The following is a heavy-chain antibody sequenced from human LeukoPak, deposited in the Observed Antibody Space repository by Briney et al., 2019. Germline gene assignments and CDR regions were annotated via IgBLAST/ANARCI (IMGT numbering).Heavy chain of an antibody. D-gene: IGHD4-23*01. V-gene: IGHV1-2*06. J-gene: IGHJ3*02. CDR1: GYTFTSYG. CDR2: INPNSGGT. CDR3: ARLSNSGAFDI. Sequence: ASVKVSCKASGYTFTSYGISWVRQAPGQGLEWMGRINPNSGGTNYAQKFQGRVTMTRDTSISTAYMELSRLRSDDTAVYYCARLSNSGAFDIWGQGTMVTVSS.